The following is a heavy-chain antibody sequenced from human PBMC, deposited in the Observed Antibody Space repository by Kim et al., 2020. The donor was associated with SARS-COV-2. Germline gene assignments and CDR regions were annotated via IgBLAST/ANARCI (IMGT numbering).Heavy chain of an antibody. J-gene: IGHJ4*02. D-gene: IGHD3-22*01. CDR3: AREYDSSGYYYYFDY. V-gene: IGHV3-11*04. Sequence: DSVKSRFTISRDNAKKSLYLQMSSLGADDAAVYYCAREYDSSGYYYYFDYWGQGTLVTVSS.